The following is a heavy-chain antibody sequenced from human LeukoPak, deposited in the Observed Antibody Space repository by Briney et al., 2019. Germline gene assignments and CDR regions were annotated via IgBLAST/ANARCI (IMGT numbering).Heavy chain of an antibody. J-gene: IGHJ4*02. Sequence: ASVKVSCKVSGNTLTELSMHWVRQAPGKGLEWMGLFDPEDDETIYAQKFQGRVTMTEDTSTDTAYMQLSSLRSEDTAVYYCATGRSAHSYVLDYWGQGTLVTVSS. CDR3: ATGRSAHSYVLDY. D-gene: IGHD5-18*01. CDR1: GNTLTELS. CDR2: FDPEDDET. V-gene: IGHV1-24*01.